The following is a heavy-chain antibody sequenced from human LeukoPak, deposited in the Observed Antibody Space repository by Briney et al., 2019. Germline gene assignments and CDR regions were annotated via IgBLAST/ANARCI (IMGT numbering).Heavy chain of an antibody. CDR1: GFTFSSYG. CDR2: IWYDGSNK. V-gene: IGHV3-33*01. Sequence: PGGSLRLSCAASGFTFSSYGMHWVRQAPGKGLEWVAVIWYDGSNKYYADSVKGRFTISRDNSKNTLYLQMNSLRAEDTAVYYCAGGGVVTPETLTPWDYYYMDVWGKGTTVTVSS. CDR3: AGGGVVTPETLTPWDYYYMDV. D-gene: IGHD4-23*01. J-gene: IGHJ6*03.